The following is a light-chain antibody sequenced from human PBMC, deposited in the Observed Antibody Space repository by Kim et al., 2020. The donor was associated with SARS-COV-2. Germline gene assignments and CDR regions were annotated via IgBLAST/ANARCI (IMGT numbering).Light chain of an antibody. J-gene: IGLJ2*01. CDR1: SSDVGSYNL. V-gene: IGLV2-23*02. Sequence: QSITIACIGTSSDVGSYNLVSWYQHHPGKAPKLMIYEVSKRPSGVSNRFSGSKSSNTASLTISGLQAEDEADYYCCSYAGSSTFVVFGGGTQLTVL. CDR3: CSYAGSSTFVV. CDR2: EVS.